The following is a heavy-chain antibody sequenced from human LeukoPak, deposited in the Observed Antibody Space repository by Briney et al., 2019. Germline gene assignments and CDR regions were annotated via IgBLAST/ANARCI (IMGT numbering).Heavy chain of an antibody. Sequence: ASVKVSCKASGYTFTGYYMHWARRAPGQGLEWMGWINPNSGGTNCAQKFQGRVTMTRDTSISTAYMELSRLTSDDTAVYYCARDGSGYERFDPWGQGTLVTVSS. CDR2: INPNSGGT. CDR3: ARDGSGYERFDP. V-gene: IGHV1-2*02. J-gene: IGHJ5*02. D-gene: IGHD5-12*01. CDR1: GYTFTGYY.